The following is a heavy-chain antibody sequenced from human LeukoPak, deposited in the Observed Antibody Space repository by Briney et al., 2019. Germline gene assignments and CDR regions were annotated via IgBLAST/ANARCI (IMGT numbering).Heavy chain of an antibody. D-gene: IGHD3-16*02. V-gene: IGHV3-7*05. Sequence: PGGSLRLSCAASGFTFSSSWMSWVRQAPGKGLEWVANIKQDGGETNYVDSVKGRFTISRDNAKNSLYLQMNSLRAEDTAVYYGVRFVSLGYWGQGMLVTVSS. CDR2: IKQDGGET. CDR1: GFTFSSSW. J-gene: IGHJ4*02. CDR3: VRFVSLGY.